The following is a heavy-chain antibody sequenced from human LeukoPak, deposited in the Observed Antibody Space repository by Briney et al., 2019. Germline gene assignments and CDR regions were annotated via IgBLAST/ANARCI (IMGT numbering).Heavy chain of an antibody. D-gene: IGHD3-10*01. Sequence: GRSLRLSRAASGFTFSSYAMHWVRQAPGKGLEWVAVISYDGSNKYYADSVKGRFTISRDNSKNTLYLQMNSLRAEDTAVYYCARSRRYYGSGIQAAFDIWGQGTMVTVSS. CDR3: ARSRRYYGSGIQAAFDI. CDR2: ISYDGSNK. J-gene: IGHJ3*02. CDR1: GFTFSSYA. V-gene: IGHV3-30-3*01.